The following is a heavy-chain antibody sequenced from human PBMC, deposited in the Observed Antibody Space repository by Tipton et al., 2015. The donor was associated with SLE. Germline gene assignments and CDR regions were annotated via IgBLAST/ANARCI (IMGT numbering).Heavy chain of an antibody. J-gene: IGHJ4*02. D-gene: IGHD2-21*02. V-gene: IGHV4-61*10. CDR2: SSHSGRS. CDR3: ARDMDGFGDPNLFEY. CDR1: GVSITSYPYS. Sequence: LRLSCSVSGVSITSYPYSWSWIRQPAGKGLEWLGYSSHSGRSNYNSSLRSRVTISLDMSKNQFSLKLGSVTAADTAVYYCARDMDGFGDPNLFEYWGQGTLVTVSS.